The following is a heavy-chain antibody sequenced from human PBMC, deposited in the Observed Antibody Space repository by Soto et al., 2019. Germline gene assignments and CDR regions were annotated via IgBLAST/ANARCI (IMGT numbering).Heavy chain of an antibody. CDR3: ARDSSGIDY. CDR2: IYYSGST. V-gene: IGHV4-59*01. Sequence: SETLSLTCTVSGGSISSYYWSWIRQPPGKGLEWIGYIYYSGSTNYNPSLKSRVTISVDTSKNQFSLKLSSVTAADTAVYYCARDSSGIDYWGQGTLVTVSS. D-gene: IGHD6-25*01. J-gene: IGHJ4*02. CDR1: GGSISSYY.